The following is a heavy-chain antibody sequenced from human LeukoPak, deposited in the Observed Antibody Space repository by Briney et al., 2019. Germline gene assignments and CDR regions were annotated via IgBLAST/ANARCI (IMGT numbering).Heavy chain of an antibody. J-gene: IGHJ6*03. V-gene: IGHV3-23*01. CDR2: GGSGGST. CDR1: GFIFSNYA. Sequence: AGSLRLSCAASGFIFSNYAINWIRKAPGKGMDWVSYGGSGGSTYYDDSLKRRFTVSRANSKSTLYLQMNRLTAEDTAAYDCAKMRGQYYHSYYTDAGGKGTTVTVPS. CDR3: AKMRGQYYHSYYTDA.